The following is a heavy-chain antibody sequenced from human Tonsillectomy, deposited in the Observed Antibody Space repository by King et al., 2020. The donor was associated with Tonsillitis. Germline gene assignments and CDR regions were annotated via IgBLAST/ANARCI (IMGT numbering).Heavy chain of an antibody. CDR2: ISYDGSNK. J-gene: IGHJ6*02. V-gene: IGHV3-30-3*01. CDR1: GFTFSSYA. Sequence: QLVQSGGGVVQPGRSLRLSCAASGFTFSSYAMHWVRQAPGKGLEWGAVISYDGSNKYYADSVKGRFTISRDNSNNTLYLQMNSLRAEDTAVYYCAREGITGTTGGIYYYYGMDVWGLGTTVTVSS. D-gene: IGHD1-7*01. CDR3: AREGITGTTGGIYYYYGMDV.